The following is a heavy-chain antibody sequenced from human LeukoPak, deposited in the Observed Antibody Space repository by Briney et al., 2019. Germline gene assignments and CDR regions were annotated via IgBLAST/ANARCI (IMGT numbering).Heavy chain of an antibody. CDR1: GYSFTGYY. CDR2: TLPSGGST. J-gene: IGHJ6*02. CDR3: ASVYKYGMDV. Sequence: ASVKVSCKASGYSFTGYYIHWVRQAPGQGLEWLGRTLPSGGSTTYAQRFQDRVTMTRDTSASTVYMELSSLRSEDTAVYYCASVYKYGMDVWGQGTTVTVSS. V-gene: IGHV1-46*01.